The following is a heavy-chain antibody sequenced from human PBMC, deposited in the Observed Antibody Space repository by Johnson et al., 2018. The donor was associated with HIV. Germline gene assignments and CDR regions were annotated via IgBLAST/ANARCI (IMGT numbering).Heavy chain of an antibody. CDR3: ATPYLDSSGYYPAGAFDI. CDR1: GFTVSSNY. D-gene: IGHD3-22*01. Sequence: VQLVESGGGLIQPGGSLRLSCAASGFTVSSNYMSWVRQAPGKGLEWVSVIYSGGSTYYADSVKGRFTISRDNAKNSLYLQMNSLRAEDTAVYYCATPYLDSSGYYPAGAFDIWGQGTMVTVSS. J-gene: IGHJ3*02. V-gene: IGHV3-53*01. CDR2: IYSGGST.